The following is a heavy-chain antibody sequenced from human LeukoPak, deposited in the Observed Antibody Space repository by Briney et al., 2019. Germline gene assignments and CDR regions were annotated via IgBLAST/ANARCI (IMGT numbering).Heavy chain of an antibody. D-gene: IGHD6-13*01. J-gene: IGHJ4*02. V-gene: IGHV3-30-3*01. CDR2: ISYDGSNK. Sequence: TGGSLRLSCAASGFTFGSYAMHWVRQAPGNGLEWVVVISYDGSNKNYADSVKGRFTISRDNSKNTLYLQMNSLRAEDTAVYYCARDDRGSAAGTIQCGYWGQGTLVTVSS. CDR3: ARDDRGSAAGTIQCGY. CDR1: GFTFGSYA.